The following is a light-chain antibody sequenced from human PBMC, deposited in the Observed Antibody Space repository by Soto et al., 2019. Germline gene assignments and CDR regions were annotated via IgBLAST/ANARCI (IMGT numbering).Light chain of an antibody. CDR2: GAS. Sequence: EIVLTQSRDTLSLSPGERATLSCRASQSVRSSYLAWYQQKPGQAPRLLIYGASRRATGIPDRFSGSGSGTDFTLTISRLEPEDFVVYYCQQYGSSLVTFGGGTKVEIK. CDR1: QSVRSSY. CDR3: QQYGSSLVT. V-gene: IGKV3-20*01. J-gene: IGKJ4*01.